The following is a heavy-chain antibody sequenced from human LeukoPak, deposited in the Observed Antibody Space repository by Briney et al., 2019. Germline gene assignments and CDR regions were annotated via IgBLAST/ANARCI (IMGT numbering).Heavy chain of an antibody. CDR3: ARSNYYGSGRYWYFDL. V-gene: IGHV1-2*02. J-gene: IGHJ2*01. D-gene: IGHD3-10*01. CDR1: GYTFTGYY. Sequence: ASVKVSCKASGYTFTGYYMHWVRQAPGQGLEWMGWINPNSGGTNYAQKFQGRATMTRDTSISTAYTELSRLRSDDTAVYYCARSNYYGSGRYWYFDLWGRGTLVTVSS. CDR2: INPNSGGT.